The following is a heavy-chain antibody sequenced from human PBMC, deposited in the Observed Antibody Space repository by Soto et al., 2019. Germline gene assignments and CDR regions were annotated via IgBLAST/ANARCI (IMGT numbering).Heavy chain of an antibody. J-gene: IGHJ6*02. V-gene: IGHV1-3*01. CDR3: ASDFWSGYPYYYYGMDV. Sequence: ASVKVSCKASGYTFTSYAMHWVRQAPGQRLEWMGWINAGNGNTKYSQKFQGRVTITRDTSASTAYMELSSLRSEDTAVYYCASDFWSGYPYYYYGMDVWGQGTTVTVSS. CDR2: INAGNGNT. D-gene: IGHD3-3*01. CDR1: GYTFTSYA.